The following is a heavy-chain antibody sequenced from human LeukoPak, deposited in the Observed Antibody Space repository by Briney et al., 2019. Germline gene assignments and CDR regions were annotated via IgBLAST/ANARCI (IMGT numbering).Heavy chain of an antibody. CDR3: ARGLSRTDYYYYYMDV. J-gene: IGHJ6*03. V-gene: IGHV3-7*01. CDR1: GFTFSSYA. Sequence: GGSLRLSCAASGFTFSSYAMSWVRQAPGKGLEWVANIKQDGSEKYYVDSVKGRFTISRDNAKNSLYLQMNSLRAEDTAVYYCARGLSRTDYYYYYMDVWGKGTTVTVSS. D-gene: IGHD3-16*02. CDR2: IKQDGSEK.